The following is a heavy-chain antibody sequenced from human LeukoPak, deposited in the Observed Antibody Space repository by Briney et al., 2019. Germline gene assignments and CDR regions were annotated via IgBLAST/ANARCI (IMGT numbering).Heavy chain of an antibody. CDR2: MFYSGSDT. D-gene: IGHD3-22*01. Sequence: PSETLSLTCTVSGGSMTTDYWSWIRQSPGKGLEWIGYMFYSGSDTRYNPSLKSRVTMSVDTSKNQFSLKLSSVTAADTAVYYCARGGYYYDSTSYYSLDYWGQGTLVTVSS. CDR1: GGSMTTDY. CDR3: ARGGYYYDSTSYYSLDY. V-gene: IGHV4-59*12. J-gene: IGHJ4*02.